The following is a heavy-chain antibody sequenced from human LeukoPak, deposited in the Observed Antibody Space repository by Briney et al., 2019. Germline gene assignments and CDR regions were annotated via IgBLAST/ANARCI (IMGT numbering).Heavy chain of an antibody. CDR2: IYYSGST. CDR3: ARAPYDRFPFDY. Sequence: SETLSLTCTVSGVSISSFYWSWIRQPPGKGLEWIGYIYYSGSTNYNPSLKSRVTISVDPSNNQFSLKLSSVTAADTAVYYGARAPYDRFPFDYRGEGTLATDSS. D-gene: IGHD3-22*01. V-gene: IGHV4-59*01. CDR1: GVSISSFY. J-gene: IGHJ4*02.